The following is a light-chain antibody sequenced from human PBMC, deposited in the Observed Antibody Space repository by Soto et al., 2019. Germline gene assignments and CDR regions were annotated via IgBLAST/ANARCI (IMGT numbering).Light chain of an antibody. V-gene: IGLV2-8*01. J-gene: IGLJ2*01. CDR3: GSYVGNSPVV. CDR2: EVN. CDR1: SSDIGSYNY. Sequence: QSVLTQPTSASGSPGQSVTISCAGTSSDIGSYNYVSWYQHNAGNAPKLLIYEVNKRPSGVPDRFTGSKSANTASLTVSGLQAEDEAEYYCGSYVGNSPVVFGGGTKVTVL.